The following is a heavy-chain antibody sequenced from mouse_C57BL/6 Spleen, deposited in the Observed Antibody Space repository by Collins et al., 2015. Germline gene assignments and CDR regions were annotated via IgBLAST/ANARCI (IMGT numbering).Heavy chain of an antibody. V-gene: IGHV1-82*01. J-gene: IGHJ2*01. CDR1: GYAFSSSW. CDR3: ARWNYYGTSFDY. D-gene: IGHD1-1*01. CDR2: IYPGDGDT. Sequence: QVQLQQSGPELVKPGASVKISCKASGYAFSSSWMNWVKQRPGKGLEWIGRIYPGDGDTNYNGKFKGKATLTADKSSSTAYMQLSSLTSEDSAVYFCARWNYYGTSFDYWGQGTTLTVS.